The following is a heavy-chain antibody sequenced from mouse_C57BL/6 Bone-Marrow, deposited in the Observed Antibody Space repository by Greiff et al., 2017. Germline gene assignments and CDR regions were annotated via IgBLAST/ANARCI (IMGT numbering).Heavy chain of an antibody. CDR3: ARPYYYGSSYGFAY. Sequence: VQLQQPGAELVKPGASVKLSCKASGYTFTSYWMQWVKQRPGQGLEWIGEIDPSDSYTNYNQKFKGKATLTVDTSSSTAYMQRSSLTSEDSAVYYCARPYYYGSSYGFAYWGQGTLVTVSA. V-gene: IGHV1-50*01. CDR1: GYTFTSYW. D-gene: IGHD1-1*01. CDR2: IDPSDSYT. J-gene: IGHJ3*01.